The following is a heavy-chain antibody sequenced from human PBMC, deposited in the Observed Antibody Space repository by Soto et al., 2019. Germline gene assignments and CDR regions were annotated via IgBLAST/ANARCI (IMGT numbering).Heavy chain of an antibody. CDR3: ARGLGVPAASYYMDV. CDR1: GGSFSGYY. D-gene: IGHD2-2*01. V-gene: IGHV4-34*01. J-gene: IGHJ6*03. Sequence: SETLSLTCAVYGGSFSGYYWSWIRQPPGKGLEWIGEINHSGSTNYNPSLKSRVTISVDTSKNQFSLKLSSVTAADTAVYYCARGLGVPAASYYMDVWGKGTTVTVSS. CDR2: INHSGST.